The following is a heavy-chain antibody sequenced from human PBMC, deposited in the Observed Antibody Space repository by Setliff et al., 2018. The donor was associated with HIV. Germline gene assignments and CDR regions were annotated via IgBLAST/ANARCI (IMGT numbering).Heavy chain of an antibody. CDR2: IYYYSGTT. Sequence: SETLSLTCTVSGGSISSRSYYWGWIRQPPGKGLEWIGYIYYYSGTTYYNPSLKSRVTISVATSKNQFSLRLSSVTAADTAVYYCARHSGSGYYLIDPWGQGTLVTVSS. V-gene: IGHV4-39*01. CDR3: ARHSGSGYYLIDP. J-gene: IGHJ5*02. D-gene: IGHD3-22*01. CDR1: GGSISSRSYY.